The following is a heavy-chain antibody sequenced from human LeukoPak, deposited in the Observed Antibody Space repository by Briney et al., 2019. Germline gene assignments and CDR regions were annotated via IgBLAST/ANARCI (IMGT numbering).Heavy chain of an antibody. J-gene: IGHJ4*02. D-gene: IGHD3-10*01. Sequence: GASVKVSCKASGYTFTKYGITWVRQATGQGLEWMGRMNPDSGNTNYAQRFQDRVTMTRDTSISTAYLELRSLTSEDTAAYYCAAFGDLLDYWGQGTLVAVSP. V-gene: IGHV1-8*01. CDR2: MNPDSGNT. CDR1: GYTFTKYG. CDR3: AAFGDLLDY.